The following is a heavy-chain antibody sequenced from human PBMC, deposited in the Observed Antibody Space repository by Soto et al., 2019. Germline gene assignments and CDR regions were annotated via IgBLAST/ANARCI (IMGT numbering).Heavy chain of an antibody. Sequence: QVQLQESGPGLVKPSQTLSLTCTVSGYSISNGGYYWSWIRQRPGEGLEWLGYIYYSGSTYYNSSLKSRPSISVDTSKNQFSLKVNSVTAADTAVYYCARTTDAFDIWGQGTMVTVSS. CDR3: ARTTDAFDI. V-gene: IGHV4-31*03. D-gene: IGHD1-1*01. CDR1: GYSISNGGYY. J-gene: IGHJ3*02. CDR2: IYYSGST.